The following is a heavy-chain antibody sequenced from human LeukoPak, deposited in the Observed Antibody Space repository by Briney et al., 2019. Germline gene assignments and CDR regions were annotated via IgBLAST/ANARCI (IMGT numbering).Heavy chain of an antibody. V-gene: IGHV1-2*02. CDR1: GYTLTAYY. D-gene: IGHD2-2*01. CDR3: ARAERTVSGLDV. CDR2: MNPHSGGT. J-gene: IGHJ6*02. Sequence: ASVKVSCKAPGYTLTAYYIHWVRQAPGQGLEWMGWMNPHSGGTNYAQKFRARVSMTTDTTINTAYLELTGLTSDDTALYYCARAERTVSGLDVWGQGTTVTVSS.